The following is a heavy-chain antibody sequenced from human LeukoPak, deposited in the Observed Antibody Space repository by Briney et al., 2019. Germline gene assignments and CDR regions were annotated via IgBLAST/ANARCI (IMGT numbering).Heavy chain of an antibody. V-gene: IGHV1-69*13. J-gene: IGHJ4*02. Sequence: ASVKVSCKASGGTFSSYAISWVRQAPGQGREGMGGIIPIFGTANYAQKFQGRVTITADESTSTAYMELSSLRSEDTAVYYCARASVGYSGYDYFDYWGQGTLVTVSS. D-gene: IGHD5-12*01. CDR3: ARASVGYSGYDYFDY. CDR1: GGTFSSYA. CDR2: IIPIFGTA.